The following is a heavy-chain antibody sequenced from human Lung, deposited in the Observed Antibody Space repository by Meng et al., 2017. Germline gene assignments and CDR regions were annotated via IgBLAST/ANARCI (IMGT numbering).Heavy chain of an antibody. CDR3: VRRTYSSGWYFDY. Sequence: QVQLHHWGAGLLKPSETLSPTCAVYGGSFSGYYWSWIRQPPGKGLEWIGEIIDSGSTNYNPSLKSRVTISVDTSKNQFSLRVTSVTAADRAVYYCVRRTYSSGWYFDYWGQGTLVTVSS. D-gene: IGHD6-19*01. CDR2: IIDSGST. V-gene: IGHV4-34*12. J-gene: IGHJ4*02. CDR1: GGSFSGYY.